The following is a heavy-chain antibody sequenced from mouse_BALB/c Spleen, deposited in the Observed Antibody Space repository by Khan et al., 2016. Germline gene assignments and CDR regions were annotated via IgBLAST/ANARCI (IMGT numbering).Heavy chain of an antibody. D-gene: IGHD1-1*01. Sequence: EVKLLESGGGLVQPGGSLKLSCAASRFDFRRYWMSWVRQAPGKGLEWIGEINPDSRTINYSPSLKDKFTISRDNAKSTLYLQMSKVRSEDTALYYCARAWYYGYLAYWGQGTLVSVSA. CDR1: RFDFRRYW. CDR2: INPDSRTI. V-gene: IGHV4-1*02. J-gene: IGHJ3*01. CDR3: ARAWYYGYLAY.